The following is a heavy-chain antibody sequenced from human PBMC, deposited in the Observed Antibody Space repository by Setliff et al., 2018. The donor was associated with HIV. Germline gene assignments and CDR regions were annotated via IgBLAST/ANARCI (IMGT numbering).Heavy chain of an antibody. V-gene: IGHV1-18*04. CDR3: AGEVVPTSEYHTFDS. D-gene: IGHD6-6*01. CDR1: GYTFTNYG. Sequence: ASVKVSCKASGYTFTNYGISWLRQAPGQGLEWMGWISGYNSDTKYAEKVQGRVTMTTDTSTGTAYMELRSLRSDDTAVYYWAGEVVPTSEYHTFDSWGHGTLVTVSS. J-gene: IGHJ4*01. CDR2: ISGYNSDT.